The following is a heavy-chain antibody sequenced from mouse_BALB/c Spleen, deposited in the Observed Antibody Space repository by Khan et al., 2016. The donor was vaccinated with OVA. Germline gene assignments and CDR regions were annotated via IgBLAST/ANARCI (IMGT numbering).Heavy chain of an antibody. D-gene: IGHD1-3*01. CDR2: TDPANGNT. CDR1: GYNITDIY. J-gene: IGHJ2*01. Sequence: VRLQQSGAELVKPAASLKLSCTASGYNITDIYIHWVKQRPEKGLERIRRTDPANGNTKYDPKFQGQATITEDTSSQTVYLQLSRLTSQDTTVYYGVISTNNARGQGTTLSVSS. CDR3: VISTNNA. V-gene: IGHV14-3*02.